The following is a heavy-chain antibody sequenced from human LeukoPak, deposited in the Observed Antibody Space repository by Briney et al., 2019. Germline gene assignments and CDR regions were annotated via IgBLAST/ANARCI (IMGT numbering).Heavy chain of an antibody. D-gene: IGHD1-26*01. CDR2: ISGSGGST. CDR1: XFTFXXXX. Sequence: SXXXXXFTFXXXXMSWXXXAPGKXLEWVSAISGSGGSTYYADSVKDRFTISRDNSKNTLYLQMNSLRAEDTAVYYCARDLGNNFDYWGQGTLVTVSS. CDR3: ARDLGNNFDY. J-gene: IGHJ4*02. V-gene: IGHV3-23*01.